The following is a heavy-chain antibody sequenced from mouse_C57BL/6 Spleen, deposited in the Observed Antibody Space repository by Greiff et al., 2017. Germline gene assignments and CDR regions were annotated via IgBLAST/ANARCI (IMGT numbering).Heavy chain of an antibody. CDR1: GFTFSSYA. CDR2: ISDGGSYT. D-gene: IGHD4-1*01. J-gene: IGHJ3*01. CDR3: AREGAGTNWFAY. Sequence: DVMLVESGGGLVKPGGSLKLSCAASGFTFSSYAMSWVRQTPEKRLEWVATISDGGSYTYYPDNVKGRFTISRDNAKNNLYLQMSHLKSEDTAMYYCAREGAGTNWFAYWGQGTLVTVSA. V-gene: IGHV5-4*01.